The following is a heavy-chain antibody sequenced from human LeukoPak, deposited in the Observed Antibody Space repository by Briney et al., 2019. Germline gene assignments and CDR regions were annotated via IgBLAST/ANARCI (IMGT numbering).Heavy chain of an antibody. Sequence: SETLSLTCTVSGGSISSYYWSWIRQPPGKGLEWIGYIYYSGSTNYNPSLKSRVTISVDTSKNQFSLKLSSVTAADTAVYYCAKEGYSSGWYGRGAFDIWGQGTMVTVSS. CDR2: IYYSGST. V-gene: IGHV4-59*12. D-gene: IGHD6-19*01. CDR1: GGSISSYY. J-gene: IGHJ3*02. CDR3: AKEGYSSGWYGRGAFDI.